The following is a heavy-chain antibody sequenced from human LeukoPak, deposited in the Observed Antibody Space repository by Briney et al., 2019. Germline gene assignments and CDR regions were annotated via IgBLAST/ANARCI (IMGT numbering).Heavy chain of an antibody. CDR2: IRSKANSYAT. CDR3: RLALNCSGGSCYSNAFDI. Sequence: PGGSLRLSCAASGFTFSGSAMHWVRQASGKGLEWVGRIRSKANSYATAYATSVKGRFTISRDDSKNTAYLQMNSLKTEDTAVYYCRLALNCSGGSCYSNAFDIWGQGTMVTVSS. CDR1: GFTFSGSA. D-gene: IGHD2-15*01. V-gene: IGHV3-73*01. J-gene: IGHJ3*02.